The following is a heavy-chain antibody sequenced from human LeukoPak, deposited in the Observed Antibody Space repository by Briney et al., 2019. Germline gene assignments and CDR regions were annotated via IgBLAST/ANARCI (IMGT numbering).Heavy chain of an antibody. D-gene: IGHD3-22*01. J-gene: IGHJ3*02. CDR3: AKDGARDSSGYYLDAFDI. CDR1: EFSFSSYA. V-gene: IGHV3-23*01. Sequence: GGSLRLSCEASEFSFSSYAMAWVRQTPGKGLECVSSITATGGTTYYADSVKGRFTISRDNSKNTLYLQMNSLRAEDTAVYYCAKDGARDSSGYYLDAFDIWGQGTMVTVSS. CDR2: ITATGGTT.